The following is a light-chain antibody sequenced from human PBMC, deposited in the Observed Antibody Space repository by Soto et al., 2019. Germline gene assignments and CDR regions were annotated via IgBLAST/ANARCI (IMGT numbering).Light chain of an antibody. Sequence: QSALTQPASVSGSPGQSITISCTGTSSDVGSYTLVSWYQQHPGKAPKLMISGASERPSGVSNRFSGSKSGNTASLTISGLQAEDEADYYCCSYAGSSTLVFGGGTKLTVL. CDR1: SSDVGSYTL. CDR3: CSYAGSSTLV. V-gene: IGLV2-23*01. J-gene: IGLJ2*01. CDR2: GAS.